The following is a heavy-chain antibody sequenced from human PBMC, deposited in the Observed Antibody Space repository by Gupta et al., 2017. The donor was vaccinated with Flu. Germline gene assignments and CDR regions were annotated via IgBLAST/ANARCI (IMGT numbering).Heavy chain of an antibody. CDR3: ARDQVGATTAYYYYGMDV. CDR1: GFTFSSYG. V-gene: IGHV3-33*01. D-gene: IGHD1-26*01. J-gene: IGHJ6*02. CDR2: IWYDGSNK. Sequence: QVQLVESGGGVVQPGRSLRLSCAASGFTFSSYGMHWVRQAPGKGLEWVAVIWYDGSNKYYADSVKGRFTISRDNSKNTLYLQMNSLRAEDTAVYYCARDQVGATTAYYYYGMDVWGQGTTVTVSS.